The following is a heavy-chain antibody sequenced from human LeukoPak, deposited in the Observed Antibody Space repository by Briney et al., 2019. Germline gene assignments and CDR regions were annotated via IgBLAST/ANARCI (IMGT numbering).Heavy chain of an antibody. D-gene: IGHD1-1*01. CDR2: INGGGST. CDR3: VRGGWNVDSDY. Sequence: GGSLRLSCAASGFTVSSNYMSWVRQAPGKGLEWVSVINGGGSTYYADSVKGRFTISRDNSKNTLYLQMNSLRAADTAVYYCVRGGWNVDSDYWGQGTLVTVSS. CDR1: GFTVSSNY. V-gene: IGHV3-53*01. J-gene: IGHJ4*02.